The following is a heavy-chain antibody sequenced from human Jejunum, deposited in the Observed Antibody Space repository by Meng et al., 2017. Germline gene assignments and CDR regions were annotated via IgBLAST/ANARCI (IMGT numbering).Heavy chain of an antibody. CDR1: GDSIRGADYS. CDR3: ARSRVVPAAYFDS. Sequence: QVELQESGPGRVKPSQTLSLTGSVSGDSIRGADYSWTWIRQAPGKGLEWIGYIYYSGTTYYNPSLKTRLILSVDTSTNRFSLNLSSVAAADTAMYYCARSRVVPAAYFDSWGHGTLVTVSS. D-gene: IGHD2-2*01. CDR2: IYYSGTT. V-gene: IGHV4-30-4*01. J-gene: IGHJ4*01.